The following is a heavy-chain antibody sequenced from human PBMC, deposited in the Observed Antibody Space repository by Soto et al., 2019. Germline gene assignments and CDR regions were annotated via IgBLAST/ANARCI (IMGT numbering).Heavy chain of an antibody. V-gene: IGHV3-30*18. J-gene: IGHJ6*02. CDR2: ISNDGTNK. Sequence: QVQLVESGGGVVQPGRSLRLSCAASGFTFRSYGMHWVRQAPGKGLEWLAVISNDGTNKYLADSVKGRLTLSRDNSRKTLSIEINNVGPDDMDVYYCGQDTVDCSCGDCPLYYYYGMDVWGQGTTVTVSS. D-gene: IGHD2-15*01. CDR3: GQDTVDCSCGDCPLYYYYGMDV. CDR1: GFTFRSYG.